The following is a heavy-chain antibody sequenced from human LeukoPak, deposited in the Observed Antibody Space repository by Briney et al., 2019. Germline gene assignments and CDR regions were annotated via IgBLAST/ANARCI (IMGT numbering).Heavy chain of an antibody. CDR3: ARDWMGTARLAGDC. D-gene: IGHD1-7*01. J-gene: IGHJ4*02. CDR1: GFTFSSYA. Sequence: GRSLRLSCAASGFTFSSYAMHWVRQAPGKGLEWVAMIWYNGSTIYYADSVKGRFTISRDNSKNTLSLQMNSLRVEDTAVYYCARDWMGTARLAGDCWGQGTLVTVSS. V-gene: IGHV3-33*01. CDR2: IWYNGSTI.